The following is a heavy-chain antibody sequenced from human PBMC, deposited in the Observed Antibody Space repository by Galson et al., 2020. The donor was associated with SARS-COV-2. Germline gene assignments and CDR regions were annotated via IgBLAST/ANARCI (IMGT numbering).Heavy chain of an antibody. CDR2: ISGSGGST. CDR1: GFTFSSYA. Sequence: GGSLRLSCAASGFTFSSYAMSWVRQAPGKGLEWVSAISGSGGSTYYADSVKGRFTISRDNSKNTLYLQMNSLRAEDTAVYYCAKAGSLWVVAGVFIDYWGQGTLVTVSS. D-gene: IGHD2-15*01. V-gene: IGHV3-23*01. J-gene: IGHJ4*02. CDR3: AKAGSLWVVAGVFIDY.